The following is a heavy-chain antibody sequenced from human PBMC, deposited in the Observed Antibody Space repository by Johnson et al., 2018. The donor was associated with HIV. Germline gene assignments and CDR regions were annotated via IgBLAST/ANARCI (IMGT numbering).Heavy chain of an antibody. J-gene: IGHJ3*02. CDR2: ISSSGNSM. CDR3: ARAPEVRGVDAFDI. D-gene: IGHD3-10*01. CDR1: GFTFSDYY. V-gene: IGHV3-11*04. Sequence: QMLLVESGGGLVKPGGSLRLSCAASGFTFSDYYMTWIRQAPGKGLEWLSFISSSGNSMYYADSVKGRFTISRDNAKNSLYLQMNILRAEDTAVYYCARAPEVRGVDAFDIWGQGTMVTVSS.